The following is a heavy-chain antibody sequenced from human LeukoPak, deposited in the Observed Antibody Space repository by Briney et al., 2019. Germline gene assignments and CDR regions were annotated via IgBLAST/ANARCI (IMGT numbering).Heavy chain of an antibody. D-gene: IGHD3-22*01. CDR3: ASSIPTYYYDSSGYRENWFDP. V-gene: IGHV1-2*02. CDR1: GYTFTGYY. CDR2: INPNSGGT. J-gene: IGHJ5*02. Sequence: ASVTVSCKASGYTFTGYYMHWVRQAPGQGLEWMGWINPNSGGTNYAQKFQGRVTMTRDTSISTAYMELSRLRSDDTAVYYCASSIPTYYYDSSGYRENWFDPWGQGTLVTVSS.